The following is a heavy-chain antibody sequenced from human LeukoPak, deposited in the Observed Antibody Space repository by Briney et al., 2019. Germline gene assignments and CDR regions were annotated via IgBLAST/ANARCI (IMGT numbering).Heavy chain of an antibody. D-gene: IGHD3-22*01. V-gene: IGHV4-4*07. J-gene: IGHJ4*02. CDR1: GGSISSYY. CDR3: ARESDSSGYYLRYYFDY. Sequence: SETLSLTCTVSGGSISSYYWSWIRQPAGKGLEWIGRIYASGTTSYTPSLKSRVTMSVDTSKKQFSLKLSSVTAADTALCYCARESDSSGYYLRYYFDYWGQGTLVTVSS. CDR2: IYASGTT.